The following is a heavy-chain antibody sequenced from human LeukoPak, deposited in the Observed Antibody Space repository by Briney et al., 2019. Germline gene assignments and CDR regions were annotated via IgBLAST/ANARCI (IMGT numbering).Heavy chain of an antibody. CDR2: IYHSGRT. J-gene: IGHJ4*02. CDR1: GYSISSGYY. D-gene: IGHD3-10*01. V-gene: IGHV4-38-2*02. Sequence: PSETLSLTCTVSGYSISSGYYWGWIRQPPGKGLEWIGSIYHSGRTFYNPSLKSRVTISVDTSKNQFSLKLSSVTAADTAVYYCARSTYYYSSGSYYRFDYWGQGTLVTVSS. CDR3: ARSTYYYSSGSYYRFDY.